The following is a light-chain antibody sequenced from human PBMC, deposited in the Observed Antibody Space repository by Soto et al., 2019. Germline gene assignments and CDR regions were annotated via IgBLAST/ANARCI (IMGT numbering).Light chain of an antibody. CDR1: SSDVGGYKY. V-gene: IGLV2-14*01. CDR3: TSYTSSSTYV. CDR2: EVT. Sequence: QSVVTPPASVSGSPGQSITISCTGTSSDVGGYKYVSWYQQHPGKVPKLMIYEVTNRPSGVSSRFSGSKSGNTASLTISGLQAEDEADYYCTSYTSSSTYVFGTGTKVTVL. J-gene: IGLJ1*01.